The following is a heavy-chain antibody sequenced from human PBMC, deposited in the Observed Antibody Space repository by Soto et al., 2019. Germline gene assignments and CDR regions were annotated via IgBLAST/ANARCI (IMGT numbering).Heavy chain of an antibody. Sequence: SVKVSCKASGGTFCSYAISWVRQAPGQGLEWMGGIIPIFGTANYAQKFQGRVTITADESTSTAYMELSSLRSEDTAVYYCALDGVWEGYYYYGMDVWGQGTTVTVSS. J-gene: IGHJ6*02. CDR3: ALDGVWEGYYYYGMDV. D-gene: IGHD2-8*01. V-gene: IGHV1-69*13. CDR2: IIPIFGTA. CDR1: GGTFCSYA.